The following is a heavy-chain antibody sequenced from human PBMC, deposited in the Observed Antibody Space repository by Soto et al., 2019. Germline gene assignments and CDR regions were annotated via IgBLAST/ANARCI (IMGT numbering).Heavy chain of an antibody. J-gene: IGHJ6*02. V-gene: IGHV3-23*01. D-gene: IGHD2-2*01. CDR3: AKDIVVVPAATYYYYYGMDV. CDR1: GFTFSIYA. Sequence: GGSLRLSCAASGFTFSIYAMSWVRHAPGKGLEWVSAISGSGGSTYYADSVKGRFTISRDNSKNTLYLQMNSLRAEDTAVYYCAKDIVVVPAATYYYYYGMDVWGQGTTVTVSS. CDR2: ISGSGGST.